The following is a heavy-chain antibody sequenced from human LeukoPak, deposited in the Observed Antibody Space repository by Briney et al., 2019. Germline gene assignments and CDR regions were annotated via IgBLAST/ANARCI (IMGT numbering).Heavy chain of an antibody. Sequence: PGGSLRLSCAASGFTFSSYAMHWVRQAPGKGLEWVAVISYDESNKYYADSVKGRFTVSRDNSKSTVYLQMNDLRGEDTAIYYCTKAKGQLRLSSHYRGRGTLVTVSS. CDR2: ISYDESNK. D-gene: IGHD3-16*01. V-gene: IGHV3-30-3*01. J-gene: IGHJ4*02. CDR1: GFTFSSYA. CDR3: TKAKGQLRLSSHY.